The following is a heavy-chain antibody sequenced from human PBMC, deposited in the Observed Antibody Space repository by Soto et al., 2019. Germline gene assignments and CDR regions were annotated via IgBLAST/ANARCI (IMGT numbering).Heavy chain of an antibody. J-gene: IGHJ6*02. CDR2: IDWDDDK. CDR1: GFSLSTSGMC. V-gene: IGHV2-70*11. Sequence: SGPTRVNPTQTLTLTCTFSGFSLSTSGMCVSWIRQPPGKALEWLARIDWDDDKYYSTSLKTRLTISKDTSKNQVVLTMTNMDPVDTATYYCARIRSGYSSGWYSTDYYGMDVWGQGTTVTVSS. D-gene: IGHD6-19*01. CDR3: ARIRSGYSSGWYSTDYYGMDV.